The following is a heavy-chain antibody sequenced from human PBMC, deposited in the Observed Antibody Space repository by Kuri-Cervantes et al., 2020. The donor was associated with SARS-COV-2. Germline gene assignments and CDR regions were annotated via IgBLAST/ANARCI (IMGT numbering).Heavy chain of an antibody. V-gene: IGHV3-11*01. Sequence: GGSLRLSCAASGFSFSDYYMSWIRQAPGKGLEWVSCISSSDESRHYADSVKGRFTISRDNTKKSLYLQMNSLKTEDTAVYYCTTGADIVVVPAVMGAFDIWGQGTMVTVSS. D-gene: IGHD2-2*01. CDR3: TTGADIVVVPAVMGAFDI. CDR2: ISSSDESR. CDR1: GFSFSDYY. J-gene: IGHJ3*02.